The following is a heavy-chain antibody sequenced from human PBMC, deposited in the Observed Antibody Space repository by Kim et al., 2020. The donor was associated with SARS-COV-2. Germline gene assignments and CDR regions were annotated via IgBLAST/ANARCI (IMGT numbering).Heavy chain of an antibody. D-gene: IGHD6-6*01. CDR3: ARSSARRFDY. CDR2: YN. Sequence: YNDYAVAVKSRITINPDTSKNQFSLQLNSVTPEDTAVYYCARSSARRFDYLGQGTLVTVSS. J-gene: IGHJ4*02. V-gene: IGHV6-1*01.